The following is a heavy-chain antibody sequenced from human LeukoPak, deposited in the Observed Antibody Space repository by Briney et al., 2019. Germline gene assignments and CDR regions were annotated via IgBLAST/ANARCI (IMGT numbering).Heavy chain of an antibody. D-gene: IGHD6-19*01. V-gene: IGHV3-23*01. CDR2: ISGSGGGT. CDR1: GFTFSTSP. Sequence: GGSLRLSCAASGFTFSTSPMSGVRQAPGKGLEWVSTISGSGGGTYSAGSVKGRFTISRDNSKNTLYLQMNSLRADDTAIYYCAKLEEQWLIDFWGQGTLVTVSS. CDR3: AKLEEQWLIDF. J-gene: IGHJ4*02.